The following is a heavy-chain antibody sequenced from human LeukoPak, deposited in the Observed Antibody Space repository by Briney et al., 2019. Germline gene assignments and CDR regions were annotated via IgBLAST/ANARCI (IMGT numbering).Heavy chain of an antibody. D-gene: IGHD6-25*01. Sequence: SETLSLTCTVSGGSINTYYWSWIRQHPGKGLEWIGYIYYSGSTNYNPSLKSRVTISVDTSQNQVSLNVISATAADTAVYYCARGGSRQYFQHWGQGTLVTVSS. CDR3: ARGGSRQYFQH. V-gene: IGHV4-59*01. CDR1: GGSINTYY. CDR2: IYYSGST. J-gene: IGHJ1*01.